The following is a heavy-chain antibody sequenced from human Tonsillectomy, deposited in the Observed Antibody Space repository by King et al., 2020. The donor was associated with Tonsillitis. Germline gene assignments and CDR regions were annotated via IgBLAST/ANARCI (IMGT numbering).Heavy chain of an antibody. J-gene: IGHJ6*03. CDR2: TRGKARSYTT. Sequence: QLVQSGGGLVQPGGSLRLSCAASGFSFSDHYMDWVRQAPGKGLEWVARTRGKARSYTTEYAASVKGRFTISRDDSKNSLYLQMNSLKTEDTAVYYCARAAADASQHQYMDVWGKGTTVTVSS. V-gene: IGHV3-72*01. D-gene: IGHD2-2*01. CDR1: GFSFSDHY. CDR3: ARAAADASQHQYMDV.